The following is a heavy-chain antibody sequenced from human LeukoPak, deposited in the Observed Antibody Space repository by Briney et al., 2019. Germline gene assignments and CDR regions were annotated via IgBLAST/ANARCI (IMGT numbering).Heavy chain of an antibody. CDR2: INHSGST. D-gene: IGHD1-26*01. CDR1: GXSFSGYY. V-gene: IGHV4-34*01. CDR3: ARVTSGSYSPFYFGY. J-gene: IGHJ4*02. Sequence: TSETLFLTCAVYGXSFSGYYWSWIRQPPGKGLEWIGEINHSGSTNYNPSLKSRVTISVDTSKNQFSLKLSSVTAADTAVYYCARVTSGSYSPFYFGYWGQGTLVTVSS.